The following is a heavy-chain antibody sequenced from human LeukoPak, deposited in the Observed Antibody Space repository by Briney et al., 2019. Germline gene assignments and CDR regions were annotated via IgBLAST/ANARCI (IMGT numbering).Heavy chain of an antibody. V-gene: IGHV3-53*01. Sequence: GGSLRLSCVASGFTVSSNSMNWVRQAPGKGLEWVSILFSGGSALYADSVKGRFTISRDNSKNTVYLQMNSLRAEDTAVYYCARGDDYGGAWYYFDCWGQGTLVTVSS. CDR1: GFTVSSNS. J-gene: IGHJ4*02. CDR2: LFSGGSA. CDR3: ARGDDYGGAWYYFDC. D-gene: IGHD4-23*01.